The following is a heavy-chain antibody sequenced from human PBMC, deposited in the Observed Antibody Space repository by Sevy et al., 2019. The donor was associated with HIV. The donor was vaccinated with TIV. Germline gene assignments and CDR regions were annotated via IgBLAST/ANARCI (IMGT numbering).Heavy chain of an antibody. CDR3: AKDYYDSSGYYPMDAFDI. D-gene: IGHD3-22*01. J-gene: IGHJ3*02. Sequence: AGSLRLSCAASGFTFSTYAMSWVRQAPGKGLEWVSGIRGSGGSTYYADSVKGRFTISRDNSKNTLYLQMNSLRAEDTVVYYCAKDYYDSSGYYPMDAFDIWGQGTMVTVSS. CDR1: GFTFSTYA. CDR2: IRGSGGST. V-gene: IGHV3-23*01.